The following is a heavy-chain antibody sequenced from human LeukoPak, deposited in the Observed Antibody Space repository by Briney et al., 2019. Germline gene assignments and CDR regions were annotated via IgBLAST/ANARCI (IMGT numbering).Heavy chain of an antibody. Sequence: ASVKVSCKASGYTFTSYDINWVRQATGQGLEWMGWMNPNSGNTGYAQKFQGRVTMTRNTSISTAYMELSSLRSEDTAVYYCASPRYCSSTSCYPIFDYWGQGTLVTVSS. CDR2: MNPNSGNT. D-gene: IGHD2-2*01. CDR3: ASPRYCSSTSCYPIFDY. J-gene: IGHJ4*02. CDR1: GYTFTSYD. V-gene: IGHV1-8*01.